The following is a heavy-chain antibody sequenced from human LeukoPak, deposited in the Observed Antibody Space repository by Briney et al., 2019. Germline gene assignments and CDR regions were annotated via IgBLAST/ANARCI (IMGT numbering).Heavy chain of an antibody. CDR2: ISYDGSNK. V-gene: IGHV3-30-3*01. J-gene: IGHJ4*02. CDR3: ARDRYGDYGDFDY. D-gene: IGHD4-17*01. Sequence: PGGSLRLSCAASGFTFSSYAMHWVRQAPDKGLEWVAVISYDGSNKYYADSVKGRFTISRDNSKNTLYLQMNSLRAEDTAVYYCARDRYGDYGDFDYWGQGTLVTVSS. CDR1: GFTFSSYA.